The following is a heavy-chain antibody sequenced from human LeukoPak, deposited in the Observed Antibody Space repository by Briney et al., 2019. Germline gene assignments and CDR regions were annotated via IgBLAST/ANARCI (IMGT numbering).Heavy chain of an antibody. J-gene: IGHJ6*04. CDR3: ARGRIVVPRVVNYYYYYGMDV. CDR1: GGTFSSYA. D-gene: IGHD2-2*01. V-gene: IGHV1-69*06. Sequence: SVKVSGKASGGTFSSYAISWVRQAPGQGLEWMGGIIPIFGTANYAQKFQGRVTITADKSTSTAYMELSSLRSEDTAVYYCARGRIVVPRVVNYYYYYGMDVWGKGTTVTVSS. CDR2: IIPIFGTA.